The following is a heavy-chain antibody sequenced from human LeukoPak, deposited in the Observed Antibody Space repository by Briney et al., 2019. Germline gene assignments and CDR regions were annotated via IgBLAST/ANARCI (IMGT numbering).Heavy chain of an antibody. D-gene: IGHD3-22*01. CDR3: ARGFDSRFFDK. CDR1: GFTFSTYA. V-gene: IGHV3-21*01. Sequence: GGSLRLSCAAFGFTFSTYAMSWVRQAPGKGLEWVSSISSSDTYIYHADSVKGRFTISRDNAKNSLYLQMNSLGVEDTAVYYCARGFDSRFFDKWGQGTLVTVSS. CDR2: ISSSDTYI. J-gene: IGHJ4*02.